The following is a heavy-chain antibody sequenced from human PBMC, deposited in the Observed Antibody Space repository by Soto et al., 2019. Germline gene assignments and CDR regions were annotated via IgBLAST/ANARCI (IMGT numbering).Heavy chain of an antibody. V-gene: IGHV1-18*01. CDR1: GYTFTSYG. J-gene: IGHJ4*02. D-gene: IGHD3-10*01. Sequence: ASVKVSCKASGYTFTSYGISWVRQAPGQGLEWMGWISAYNGNTNYAQKFQGRVTITADESTSTAYMELSSLRSEDTAVYYCAGITMVRGVIPSYYFDYWGQGTLVTVSS. CDR3: AGITMVRGVIPSYYFDY. CDR2: ISAYNGNT.